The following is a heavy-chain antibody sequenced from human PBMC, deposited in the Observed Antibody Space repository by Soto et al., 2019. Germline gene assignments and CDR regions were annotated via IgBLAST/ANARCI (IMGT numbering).Heavy chain of an antibody. CDR3: LRDCCGVPVDN. V-gene: IGHV3-74*01. J-gene: IGHJ4*02. CDR2: VNNDGSSI. CDR1: GFSFRNYW. D-gene: IGHD2-15*01. Sequence: PGGSLRLSCAASGFSFRNYWMHWVRQVPGKGLVWVSRVNNDGSSINYADSVKGRFTISRDNAENMLYLQMNGLTVEDTAVYYCLRDCCGVPVDNWGPGPLVTVSS.